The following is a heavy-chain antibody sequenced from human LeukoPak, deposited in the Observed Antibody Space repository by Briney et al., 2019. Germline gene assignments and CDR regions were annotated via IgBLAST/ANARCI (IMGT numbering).Heavy chain of an antibody. CDR3: STHPTSGF. CDR1: RFTFSNYV. J-gene: IGHJ4*02. V-gene: IGHV3-23*01. D-gene: IGHD2/OR15-2a*01. CDR2: ISARGDSP. Sequence: GSLRLSCAASRFTFSNYVMNWVRQAPGKGLEWVSIISARGDSPNYADSVKGRFTISKDNSKNALYLQMSSLSAEDTAVYYCSTHPTSGFWGQGTLVTVSS.